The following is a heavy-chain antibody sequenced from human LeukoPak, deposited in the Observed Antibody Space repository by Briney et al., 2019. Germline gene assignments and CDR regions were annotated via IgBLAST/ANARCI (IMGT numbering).Heavy chain of an antibody. J-gene: IGHJ4*02. V-gene: IGHV3-23*01. Sequence: GGSLRLSCAASGFTFSSYSMNWVRQAPGKGLEWISGISGSGDTTYYADSVKGRFTISRDNSKNTLYVQMNSLRAEDAAVYYCARVWGDTAMVTLDYWGQGTLVTVSS. CDR2: ISGSGDTT. CDR3: ARVWGDTAMVTLDY. CDR1: GFTFSSYS. D-gene: IGHD5-18*01.